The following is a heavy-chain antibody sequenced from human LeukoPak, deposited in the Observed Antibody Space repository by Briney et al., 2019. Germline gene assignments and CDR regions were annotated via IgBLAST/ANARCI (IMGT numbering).Heavy chain of an antibody. CDR3: AKSRARFLECLDY. CDR2: ISGSGGST. V-gene: IGHV3-23*01. D-gene: IGHD3-3*01. J-gene: IGHJ4*02. CDR1: GFTFDDYA. Sequence: GGSLRLSCAASGFTFDDYAMSWVRQAPGKGLEWVSAISGSGGSTYYADSVKGRFTISRDNSKNTLYLQMNSLRAEDTAVYYCAKSRARFLECLDYWGQGTLVTVSS.